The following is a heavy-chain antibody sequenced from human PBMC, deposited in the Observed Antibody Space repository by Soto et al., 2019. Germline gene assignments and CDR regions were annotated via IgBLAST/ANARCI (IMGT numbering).Heavy chain of an antibody. CDR1: GGSISSGDYY. Sequence: QVQLQESGPGLVKPSQTLSLTCTVSGGSISSGDYYWSWIRQPPGKGLEWIGYIYYSGSTYYNPSLKSRVXTXVNXSKNQFSLKLSSVTAADTAVYYCASTSYGYTFYDYWGQGTLVTVSS. CDR3: ASTSYGYTFYDY. V-gene: IGHV4-30-4*01. D-gene: IGHD5-18*01. J-gene: IGHJ4*02. CDR2: IYYSGST.